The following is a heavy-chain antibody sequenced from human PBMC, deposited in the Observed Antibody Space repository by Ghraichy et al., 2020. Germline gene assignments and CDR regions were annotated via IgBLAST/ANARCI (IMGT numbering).Heavy chain of an antibody. D-gene: IGHD2-15*01. CDR1: GFTLSNYW. Sequence: GGSQRLSCAASGFTLSNYWMHWVRQAPGKGLVWVSRIKSDGSSTTYADSVKGRFTISRDNARNTLYLQMNSLRAEDTAVYYCAREYCSGGRCFFGTGGSHFDYWGQGTLVTVSS. V-gene: IGHV3-74*01. CDR3: AREYCSGGRCFFGTGGSHFDY. CDR2: IKSDGSST. J-gene: IGHJ4*02.